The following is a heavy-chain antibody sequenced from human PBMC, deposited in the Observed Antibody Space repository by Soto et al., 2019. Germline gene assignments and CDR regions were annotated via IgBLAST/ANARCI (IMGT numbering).Heavy chain of an antibody. Sequence: SETLSLTCTVSGGSITGGSISSTTYYWGWMRQPPGKGLEWIASFFIGGNTYYNPSLKSRVTTSVDTSKNQFSLKLSSVTAADTAVYFCARLIGNSWLDSWGQGTLVTVSS. CDR3: ARLIGNSWLDS. CDR2: FFIGGNT. V-gene: IGHV4-39*01. CDR1: GGSITGGSISSTTYY. J-gene: IGHJ5*01. D-gene: IGHD1-26*01.